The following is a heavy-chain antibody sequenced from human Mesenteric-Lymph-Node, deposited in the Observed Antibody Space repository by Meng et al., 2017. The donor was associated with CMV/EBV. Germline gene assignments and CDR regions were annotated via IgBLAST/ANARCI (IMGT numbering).Heavy chain of an antibody. D-gene: IGHD6-13*01. J-gene: IGHJ6*02. CDR2: IHYTGIT. Sequence: SETLSLTCTVSGYSISSGYYWGWIRQPPGKGLEWIGWIHYTGITKYHPSLESRVTMSVDTSKNQFSLDLTSVTAADTAVYYCARDGKGQQPSPFIHEDYYYGMDVWGQGTTVTVSS. CDR3: ARDGKGQQPSPFIHEDYYYGMDV. CDR1: GYSISSGYY. V-gene: IGHV4-38-2*02.